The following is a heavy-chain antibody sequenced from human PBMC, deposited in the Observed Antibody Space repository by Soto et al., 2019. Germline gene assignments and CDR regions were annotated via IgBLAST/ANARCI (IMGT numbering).Heavy chain of an antibody. D-gene: IGHD6-19*01. J-gene: IGHJ5*02. V-gene: IGHV3-33*01. CDR1: GFTFSNYA. Sequence: QVQLVESGGGVVQPGRSLRLSCVASGFTFSNYAMHWVRQAPGKGLEWVALIWYDGSNKYYADSVKGRFTISRDNPKNTLYLQMNNLRAEDTAVYYCASEAYSRGWYWFDPWGQGTLVTVSS. CDR3: ASEAYSRGWYWFDP. CDR2: IWYDGSNK.